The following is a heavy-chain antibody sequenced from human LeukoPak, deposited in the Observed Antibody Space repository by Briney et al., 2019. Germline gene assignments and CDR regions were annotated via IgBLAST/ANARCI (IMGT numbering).Heavy chain of an antibody. Sequence: GGSLRLSCAASGFSVNNNYMTWVRQAPGKGLEWVSLIYTGGTIYYADSVKGRFTISRDNSKNTLYLQMNSLTAEDTAVYYSALLWYGELPQVDYWGQGTLVTVSS. J-gene: IGHJ4*02. V-gene: IGHV3-53*01. CDR2: IYTGGTI. CDR3: ALLWYGELPQVDY. D-gene: IGHD3-10*01. CDR1: GFSVNNNY.